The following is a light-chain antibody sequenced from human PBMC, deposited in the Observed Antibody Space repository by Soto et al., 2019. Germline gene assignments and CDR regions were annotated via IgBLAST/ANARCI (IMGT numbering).Light chain of an antibody. J-gene: IGKJ1*01. CDR2: AAS. CDR3: LQYSSHSWT. V-gene: IGKV1-27*01. Sequence: DIQMTQSPSSLSSSVGDRVTISCRASHDISNYLAWYQQKPGRVPGLLIYAASALQSGVPSRFSGSGSGTEFTLTISRLQPDDVATYYCLQYSSHSWTFGQGTKVDI. CDR1: HDISNY.